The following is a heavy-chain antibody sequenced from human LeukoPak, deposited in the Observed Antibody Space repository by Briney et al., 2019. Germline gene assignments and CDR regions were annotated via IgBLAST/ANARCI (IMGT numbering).Heavy chain of an antibody. CDR3: ARDEKKYCSGGSCPAYFDY. D-gene: IGHD2-15*01. Sequence: ASVKGSCKTSGYNFRHYGISWVRQAPGQGLEWMAWISGGYNGDSNYALKLRGRLTMTTDTSTSTAYMELRSLRSDDTAVYYCARDEKKYCSGGSCPAYFDYWGQGTLVTVSS. CDR1: GYNFRHYG. CDR2: ISGGYNGDS. V-gene: IGHV1-18*01. J-gene: IGHJ4*02.